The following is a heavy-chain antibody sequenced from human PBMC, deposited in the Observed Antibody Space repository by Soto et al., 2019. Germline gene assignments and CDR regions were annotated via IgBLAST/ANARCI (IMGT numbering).Heavy chain of an antibody. J-gene: IGHJ4*02. CDR2: IYSGGST. CDR3: ARNFPFYDYGEPTPYYFDY. CDR1: GFTVSSNY. Sequence: GGSLRLSCAASGFTVSSNYMSWVRQAPGKGLEWVSVIYSGGSTYYADSVKGRFTISRDNSKNTLYLQMNSLRAEDTAVYYCARNFPFYDYGEPTPYYFDYWGQGTLVTVSS. D-gene: IGHD4-17*01. V-gene: IGHV3-66*01.